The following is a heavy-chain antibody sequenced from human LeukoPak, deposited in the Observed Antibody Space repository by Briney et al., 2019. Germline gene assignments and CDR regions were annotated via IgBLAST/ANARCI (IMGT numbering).Heavy chain of an antibody. D-gene: IGHD3-3*01. Sequence: ETLSLTCAVYGGSFSGYYWSWVRQAPGKGLEWVANIKQDGSEKYYVDSVKGRFTISRDNAKNSLYLQMNSLRAEDTAVYYCARTDYDFWSGYQPFDYWGQGTLVTVSS. J-gene: IGHJ4*02. CDR1: GGSFSGYY. CDR2: IKQDGSEK. CDR3: ARTDYDFWSGYQPFDY. V-gene: IGHV3-7*01.